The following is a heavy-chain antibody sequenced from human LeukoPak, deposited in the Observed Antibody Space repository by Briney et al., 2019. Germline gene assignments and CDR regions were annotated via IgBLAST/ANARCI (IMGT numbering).Heavy chain of an antibody. Sequence: LXCXXXXFNVRSKWMRWVGQGQGKGREGGANINGDGSETQYVASVKGRFTRARDKRKNTMYLQMNRLRAEDTAVYYCARDRHRNYDDSSGYTPPVLYYGMDVWGQGTTVTVSS. J-gene: IGHJ6*02. CDR3: ARDRHRNYDDSSGYTPPVLYYGMDV. CDR2: INGDGSET. V-gene: IGHV3-7*01. D-gene: IGHD3-22*01. CDR1: XFNVRSKW.